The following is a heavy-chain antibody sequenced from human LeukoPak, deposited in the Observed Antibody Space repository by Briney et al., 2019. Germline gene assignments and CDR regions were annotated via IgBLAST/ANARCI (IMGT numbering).Heavy chain of an antibody. J-gene: IGHJ1*01. Sequence: GGSLRLSCAASGFSFSSYAMSWVRQAPGERLGCGSGISGGGGSTYYADSVKGRFTISRDNSKNTLYLQMNSLRAEDTAVYYCARDPETAGPHWGQGTLVTVSS. CDR3: ARDPETAGPH. D-gene: IGHD1-14*01. CDR1: GFSFSSYA. V-gene: IGHV3-23*01. CDR2: ISGGGGST.